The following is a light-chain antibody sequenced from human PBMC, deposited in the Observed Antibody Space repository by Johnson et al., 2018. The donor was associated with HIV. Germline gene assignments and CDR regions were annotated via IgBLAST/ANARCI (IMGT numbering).Light chain of an antibody. CDR3: GTWDSSLNGGLYV. Sequence: QSVLTQPPSASAAPGQKVTISCSGSSSNIGNNYVSWYQQLPGTAPKLLIYDNNKRPSGIPDRFSGSKSGTSATLGITGLQTGDEADYYCGTWDSSLNGGLYVVGPGTKVNVL. V-gene: IGLV1-51*01. J-gene: IGLJ1*01. CDR2: DNN. CDR1: SSNIGNNY.